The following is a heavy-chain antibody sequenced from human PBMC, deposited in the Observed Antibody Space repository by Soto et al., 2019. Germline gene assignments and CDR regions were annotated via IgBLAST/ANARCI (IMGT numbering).Heavy chain of an antibody. CDR2: INAGTGDT. Sequence: GASVKVSCKASGYTFTIYAIHWVRQAPGQRLEWMGWINAGTGDTKYSQKFQGRVTITRDTSATTAYMELSSLRSEDTAMYYCARHGGLQWLVPAFDIWGQGTMVTVSS. J-gene: IGHJ3*02. V-gene: IGHV1-3*01. CDR3: ARHGGLQWLVPAFDI. CDR1: GYTFTIYA. D-gene: IGHD6-19*01.